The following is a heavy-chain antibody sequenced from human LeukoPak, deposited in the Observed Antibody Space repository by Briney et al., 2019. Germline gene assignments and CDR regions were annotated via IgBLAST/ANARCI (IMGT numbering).Heavy chain of an antibody. J-gene: IGHJ4*02. CDR3: AKRGVVIRVILVGFHKEAYYFDS. Sequence: GGSLRLSCLVSGFTFSDYHLDWVRQAPGEGLEWVAGISGSGGGTNYADSVKGRFTISRDNPKNTLYLQMNRLRAEDTAVYFCAKRGVVIRVILVGFHKEAYYFDSWGQGALVTVSS. D-gene: IGHD3-22*01. CDR1: GFTFSDYH. V-gene: IGHV3-23*01. CDR2: ISGSGGGT.